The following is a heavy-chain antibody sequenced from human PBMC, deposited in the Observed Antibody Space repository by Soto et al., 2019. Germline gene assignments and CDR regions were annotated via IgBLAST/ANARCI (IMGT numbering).Heavy chain of an antibody. CDR1: GGTFSSYT. D-gene: IGHD4-17*01. CDR3: ARISGGSSGDYGGY. Sequence: ASVKVSCKASGGTFSSYTISWVRQAPGQGLEWMGRIIPILGIANYAQKFQGRVTITADKSTSTAYMELSSLRSEDTAVYYCARISGGSSGDYGGYWGQGTLVTVSS. V-gene: IGHV1-69*02. J-gene: IGHJ4*02. CDR2: IIPILGIA.